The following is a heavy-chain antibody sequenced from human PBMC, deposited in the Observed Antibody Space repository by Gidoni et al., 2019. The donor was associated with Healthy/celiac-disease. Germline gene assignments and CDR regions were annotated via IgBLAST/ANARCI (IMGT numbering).Heavy chain of an antibody. CDR3: ARQLGYFAAMVNNWFDP. Sequence: QLQLQESGPGLVKPSETLSITCTVPGGSISSSSYYWGWIRQPPGKGLEWIGSIYYSGSTYYTPFLKSRVTISVDTSKNQFSLKLSSVTAADTAVYYCARQLGYFAAMVNNWFDPWGQGTLVTVSS. D-gene: IGHD5-18*01. J-gene: IGHJ5*02. V-gene: IGHV4-39*01. CDR1: GGSISSSSYY. CDR2: IYYSGST.